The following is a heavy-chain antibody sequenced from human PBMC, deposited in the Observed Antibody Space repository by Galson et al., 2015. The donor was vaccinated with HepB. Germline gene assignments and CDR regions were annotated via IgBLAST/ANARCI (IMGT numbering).Heavy chain of an antibody. J-gene: IGHJ4*02. D-gene: IGHD4-23*01. CDR2: ISSSSSYT. CDR3: ARITDYGGNAPAD. V-gene: IGHV3-11*03. CDR1: GFTFSDYY. Sequence: SLRLSCAASGFTFSDYYMSWIRQAPGKGLEWVSYISSSSSYTNYADSVKGRFTISRDNAKNSLYLQMNSLRAEDTAVYYCARITDYGGNAPADWGQGTLVTVSS.